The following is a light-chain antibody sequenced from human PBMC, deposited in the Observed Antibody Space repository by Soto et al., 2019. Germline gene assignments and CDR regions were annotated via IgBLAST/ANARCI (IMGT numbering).Light chain of an antibody. Sequence: QAVVTQPPSVSGAPGQRLTISCTGSSSNIGAGYDVHWYQQLPGTAPKLLIYANTARPSGVPARFSGSKSGTSASLAINGLQTGDEADYYCQSYDSSLRGSVFGTGTKLTVL. V-gene: IGLV1-40*01. CDR3: QSYDSSLRGSV. J-gene: IGLJ1*01. CDR1: SSNIGAGYD. CDR2: ANT.